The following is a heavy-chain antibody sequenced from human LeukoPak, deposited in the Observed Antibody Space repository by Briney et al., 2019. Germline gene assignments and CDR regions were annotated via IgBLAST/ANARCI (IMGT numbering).Heavy chain of an antibody. J-gene: IGHJ4*02. Sequence: GGSLRLSCAASGFTLSSNYMSWERQAPGKGLEWVSVIYSGGSTYYADSVKGRFTISRHNSKNTLYLQMNSLRAEDTAVYYCARVRGYSYGPFDYWGQGTLVTVSS. CDR3: ARVRGYSYGPFDY. CDR1: GFTLSSNY. V-gene: IGHV3-53*04. D-gene: IGHD5-18*01. CDR2: IYSGGST.